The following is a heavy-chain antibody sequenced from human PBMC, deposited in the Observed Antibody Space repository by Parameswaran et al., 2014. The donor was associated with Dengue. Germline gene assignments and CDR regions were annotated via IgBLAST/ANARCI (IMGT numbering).Heavy chain of an antibody. V-gene: IGHV3-11*01. D-gene: IGHD1-26*01. CDR3: AGGESYQAHFDY. J-gene: IGHJ4*02. CDR2: ISSGGGNK. Sequence: RWIRQPPGKGLEWVSFISSGGGNKYYADSVKGRFTISRDNAKDSVYLQMNSLRVEDTAVYYCAGGESYQAHFDYWGQGTLVTVSS.